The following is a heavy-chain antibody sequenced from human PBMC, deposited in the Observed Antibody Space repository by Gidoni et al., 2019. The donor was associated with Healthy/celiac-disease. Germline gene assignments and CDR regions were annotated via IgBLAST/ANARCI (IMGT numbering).Heavy chain of an antibody. J-gene: IGHJ4*02. CDR2: ISGSGGST. D-gene: IGHD1-26*01. CDR3: AKDSRYSGSYELDY. CDR1: GFTFSSYA. V-gene: IGHV3-23*01. Sequence: EVQLLESGGGLVQPGGSLRLACAASGFTFSSYAMSWVRQAPGKGLEWVSAISGSGGSTYYADSVKGRFTISRDNSKNTLYLQMNSLRAEDTAVYYCAKDSRYSGSYELDYWGQGTLVTVSS.